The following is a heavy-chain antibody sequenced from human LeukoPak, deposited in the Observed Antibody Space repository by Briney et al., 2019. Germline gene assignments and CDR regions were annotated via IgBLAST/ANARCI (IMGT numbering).Heavy chain of an antibody. D-gene: IGHD2-2*02. Sequence: SVKVSCKASGGTFSSYAISWVRQAPGQGLEWMGGIIPIFGTANYAQKFQGRVTITTDESTSTAYMELSSLRSEDTAVYYCARVGVDCSSTSCYMAWFDPWGQGTLVTVSS. CDR3: ARVGVDCSSTSCYMAWFDP. CDR1: GGTFSSYA. J-gene: IGHJ5*02. V-gene: IGHV1-69*05. CDR2: IIPIFGTA.